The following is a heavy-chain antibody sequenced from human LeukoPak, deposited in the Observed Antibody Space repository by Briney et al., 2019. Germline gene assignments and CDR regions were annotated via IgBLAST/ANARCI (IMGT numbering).Heavy chain of an antibody. CDR1: GFTFGAYA. CDR2: IRGSADDT. V-gene: IGHV3-23*01. Sequence: GGSLRLSCAVSGFTFGAYAMNWVRQPPGKGLEWVSGIRGSADDTLYADSVKGRFTISRDNSTNTVNEQMNSLRPEDTAVYYCSKCCGSSCYSSGAFDNWGQGTLVTVSS. D-gene: IGHD2-21*01. CDR3: SKCCGSSCYSSGAFDN. J-gene: IGHJ4*02.